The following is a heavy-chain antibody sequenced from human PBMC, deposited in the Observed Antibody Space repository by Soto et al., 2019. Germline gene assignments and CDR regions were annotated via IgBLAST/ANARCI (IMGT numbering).Heavy chain of an antibody. CDR3: ARGLYGVLSSATDY. V-gene: IGHV4-59*12. CDR2: INHSGST. Sequence: PSETLSLTCTVSSDSISSYYWIWVRQSPGKGLEWIGYINHSGSTNYNTSLKSRVTISGDTSKNQFSLKLSSVTAADTAVYYCARGLYGVLSSATDYWGQGTLVTVSS. D-gene: IGHD4-17*01. J-gene: IGHJ4*02. CDR1: SDSISSYY.